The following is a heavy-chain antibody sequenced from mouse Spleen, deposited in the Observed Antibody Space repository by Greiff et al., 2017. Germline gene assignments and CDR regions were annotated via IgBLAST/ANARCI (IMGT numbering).Heavy chain of an antibody. CDR2: IDPSDSET. CDR3: ARSYYGNGRFAY. CDR1: GYTFTSYW. V-gene: IGHV1-52*01. Sequence: QVQLQQPGAELVRPGSSVKLSCKASGYTFTSYWMHWVKQRPIQGLEWIGNIDPSDSETHYNQKFKDKATLTVDKSSSTAYMQLSSLTSEDSAVYYCARSYYGNGRFAYWGQGTLVTVSA. J-gene: IGHJ3*01. D-gene: IGHD2-10*01.